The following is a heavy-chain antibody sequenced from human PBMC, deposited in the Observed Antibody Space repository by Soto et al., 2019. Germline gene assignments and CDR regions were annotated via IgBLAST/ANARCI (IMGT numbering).Heavy chain of an antibody. J-gene: IGHJ4*02. CDR1: GGSISSYY. Sequence: PSETLSLTCTVSGGSISSYYWSWIRQPPGKGLEWIGYIYYSGSTNYNPSLKSRVTISVDTSKNQFSLKLSSVTAADTAVYYCARGLYYYDSSGSFDYWGQGTLVTVSS. D-gene: IGHD3-22*01. CDR3: ARGLYYYDSSGSFDY. V-gene: IGHV4-59*01. CDR2: IYYSGST.